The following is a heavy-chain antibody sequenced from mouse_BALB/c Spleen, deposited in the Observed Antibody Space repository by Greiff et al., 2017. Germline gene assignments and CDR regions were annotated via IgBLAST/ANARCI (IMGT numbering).Heavy chain of an antibody. CDR2: IDPANGNT. CDR3: APYYGNPGAMDY. Sequence: EVKLMESGAELVKPGASVKLSCTASGFNIKDTYMHWVKQRPEQGLEWIGRIDPANGNTKYDPKFQGKATITADTSSNTAYLQLSSLTSEDTAVYYCAPYYGNPGAMDYWGQGTSVTVSS. CDR1: GFNIKDTY. D-gene: IGHD2-10*01. J-gene: IGHJ4*01. V-gene: IGHV14-3*02.